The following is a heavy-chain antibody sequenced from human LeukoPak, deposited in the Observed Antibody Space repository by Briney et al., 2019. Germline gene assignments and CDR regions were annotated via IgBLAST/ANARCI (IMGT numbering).Heavy chain of an antibody. Sequence: GETLRLSCVASGFTFSSFGMTWVRQTPGNGLEWVSSISGGGDNTYYADSVKGRSTISRDNSKNTLYLQMDSLRAEDTAIYYCARSGYTSGTGKFDNWGQGTLVTVSS. CDR3: ARSGYTSGTGKFDN. CDR1: GFTFSSFG. V-gene: IGHV3-23*01. J-gene: IGHJ4*02. D-gene: IGHD6-19*01. CDR2: ISGGGDNT.